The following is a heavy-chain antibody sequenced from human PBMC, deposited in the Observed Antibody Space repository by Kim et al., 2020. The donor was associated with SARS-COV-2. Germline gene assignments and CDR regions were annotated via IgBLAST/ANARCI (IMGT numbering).Heavy chain of an antibody. V-gene: IGHV3-9*01. CDR1: GFTFDDYA. Sequence: GGSLRLSCAASGFTFDDYAMHWVRQAPGKGLECVSGIRWNSGSIGYADSVKGRFTISRDNAKNSLYLQMNSLRAEDTALYYCAKDMQQLVREYYFDYWGQGTLVTVSS. CDR3: AKDMQQLVREYYFDY. D-gene: IGHD6-13*01. J-gene: IGHJ4*02. CDR2: IRWNSGSI.